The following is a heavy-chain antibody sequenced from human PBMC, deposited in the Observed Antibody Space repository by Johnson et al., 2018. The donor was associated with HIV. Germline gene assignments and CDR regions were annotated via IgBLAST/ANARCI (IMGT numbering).Heavy chain of an antibody. D-gene: IGHD3-22*01. CDR3: ARRFYDSSGAGFDI. V-gene: IGHV3-30*02. J-gene: IGHJ3*02. Sequence: QVQLVESGGGVVQPGGSLRLSCAASGFTFSSYGMHWVRQAPGKGLEWVAFIRYDRSNRYYANSVKGRFTISRDNSKNTLYLQMGSLRAEDMAVYYCARRFYDSSGAGFDIWGQGTMVTVSS. CDR1: GFTFSSYG. CDR2: IRYDRSNR.